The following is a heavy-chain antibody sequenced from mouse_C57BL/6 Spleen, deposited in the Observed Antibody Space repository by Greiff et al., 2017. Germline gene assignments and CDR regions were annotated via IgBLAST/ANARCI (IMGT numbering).Heavy chain of an antibody. D-gene: IGHD2-4*01. V-gene: IGHV1-7*01. CDR2: INPSSGYT. J-gene: IGHJ3*01. CDR3: SRADDYDGAWFAY. CDR1: GYTFTSYW. Sequence: QVQLQQSGAELAKPGASVKLSCKASGYTFTSYWMHWVKQRPGQGLEWIGYINPSSGYTKYNQKFKDKATLTADKSSSTAYMQLSSLTYEDSAVYYCSRADDYDGAWFAYWGQGTLVTVSA.